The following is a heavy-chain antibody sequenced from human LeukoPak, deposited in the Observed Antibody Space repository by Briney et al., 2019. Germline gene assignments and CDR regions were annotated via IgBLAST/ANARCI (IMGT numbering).Heavy chain of an antibody. V-gene: IGHV1-2*02. D-gene: IGHD1-7*01. Sequence: ASVKVSCKASGYTFTGYYMHWVRQAPGQGLEWMGWINPNSGGTNYAQKFQGRVTMIRDTSISTAYMELSRLRSDDTAVYYCARDGVGLELMFSWFDPWGQGTLVTVSS. CDR2: INPNSGGT. CDR1: GYTFTGYY. CDR3: ARDGVGLELMFSWFDP. J-gene: IGHJ5*02.